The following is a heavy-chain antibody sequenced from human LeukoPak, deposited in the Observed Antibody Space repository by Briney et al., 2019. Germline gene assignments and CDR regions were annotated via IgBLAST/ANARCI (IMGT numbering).Heavy chain of an antibody. CDR2: IIAIFGTA. D-gene: IGHD1-7*01. V-gene: IGHV1-69*13. Sequence: SVKVSCKASRGTFSSYAISWVRQAPGQGLEWMGGIIAIFGTANYAQKFQGRVTITADESTSTAYMELSSLRSEDTAVYYCAGTTYYYYGMDVWGQGTTVTVSS. CDR3: AGTTYYYYGMDV. CDR1: RGTFSSYA. J-gene: IGHJ6*02.